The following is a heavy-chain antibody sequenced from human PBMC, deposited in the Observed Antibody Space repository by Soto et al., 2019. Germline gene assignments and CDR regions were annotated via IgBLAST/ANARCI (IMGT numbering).Heavy chain of an antibody. V-gene: IGHV3-74*01. Sequence: EVQLVESGGGLVQPGGSLGLSCAASGFTFSSYWMHWVRQAPGKGLVWVSRINSDGSSTSYADSVKGRFTISRDNAKNTLYLQMNSLRAEDTAVYYCAREEAYYDFWSGYLPSYYYYYGMDVWGQGTTVTVSS. CDR3: AREEAYYDFWSGYLPSYYYYYGMDV. J-gene: IGHJ6*02. D-gene: IGHD3-3*01. CDR1: GFTFSSYW. CDR2: INSDGSST.